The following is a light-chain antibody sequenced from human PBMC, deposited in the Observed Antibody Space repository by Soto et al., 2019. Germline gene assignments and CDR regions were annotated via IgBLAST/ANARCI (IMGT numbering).Light chain of an antibody. J-gene: IGKJ4*01. CDR2: WAS. V-gene: IGKV4-1*01. CDR1: QSVLYSSNNKNY. CDR3: KKNNSPLLP. Sequence: DIVMTQSPDSLAVSLGERATINCKSSQSVLYSSNNKNYLAWYQQKPGQPPKLLITWASTRESGVPDRFSGSGLGTNFPPPSTSLQVEDGAFNYFKKNNSPLLPSGGGTKGE.